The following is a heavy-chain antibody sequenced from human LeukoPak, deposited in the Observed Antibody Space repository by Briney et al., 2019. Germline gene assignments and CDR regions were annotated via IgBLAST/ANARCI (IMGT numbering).Heavy chain of an antibody. CDR1: GGSLSGYY. Sequence: SETLSLTCAVYGGSLSGYYWRWLRQPPGKGLEGIGEINHSGSTNYNPSLKSRVTISVDTSKNQFSLKLSSVTAADTAVYYCARDQYYDFWSGHYYMDVWGKGTTVTVSS. CDR3: ARDQYYDFWSGHYYMDV. V-gene: IGHV4-34*01. CDR2: INHSGST. D-gene: IGHD3-3*01. J-gene: IGHJ6*03.